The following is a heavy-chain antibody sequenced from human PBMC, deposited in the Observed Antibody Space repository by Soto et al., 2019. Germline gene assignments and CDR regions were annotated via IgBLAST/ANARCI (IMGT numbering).Heavy chain of an antibody. CDR3: AKDNSPYVAVAGTN. CDR1: GFTFSSYA. J-gene: IGHJ4*02. D-gene: IGHD6-19*01. CDR2: ISWRGDDT. V-gene: IGHV3-23*01. Sequence: PWGSLRLSCAASGFTFSSYAMSWVRQAPGKGLEWVSTISWRGDDTGYADSVKGRFTISRDNAKNSLYLQMNSLRAEDTALYYCAKDNSPYVAVAGTNWGQGTLVNVSS.